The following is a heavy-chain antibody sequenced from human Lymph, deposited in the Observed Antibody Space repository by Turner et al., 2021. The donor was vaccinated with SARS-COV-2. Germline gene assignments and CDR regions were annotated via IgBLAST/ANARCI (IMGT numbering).Heavy chain of an antibody. V-gene: IGHV3-53*04. D-gene: IGHD5-18*01. CDR3: ARNLDTAGGMDV. Sequence: EVQLVESGGGSVQPGGSLRPSCAASGPNVGSNYMNWVRQAPGKGLEWVSVIYSGSSKYYADSVKGRFTISRHNSKNTLYLQMNSLRAEDTAVYYCARNLDTAGGMDVWGQGTTVTVSS. CDR2: IYSGSSK. CDR1: GPNVGSNY. J-gene: IGHJ6*02.